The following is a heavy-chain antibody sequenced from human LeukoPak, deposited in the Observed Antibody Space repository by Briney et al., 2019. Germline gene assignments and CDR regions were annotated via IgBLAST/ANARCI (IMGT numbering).Heavy chain of an antibody. CDR1: AGSISSDSYY. D-gene: IGHD3-22*01. J-gene: IGHJ4*02. V-gene: IGHV4-39*07. Sequence: SETLSLTCTVSAGSISSDSYYWGWIRQPPGKGLEWIGTIYYSGNTYYNPSLKSRLTISVDTSKNQFSLKLRSVTAADTALYYCASTSPKYYYESSGYSSLFDNWGQGTLVTVSS. CDR3: ASTSPKYYYESSGYSSLFDN. CDR2: IYYSGNT.